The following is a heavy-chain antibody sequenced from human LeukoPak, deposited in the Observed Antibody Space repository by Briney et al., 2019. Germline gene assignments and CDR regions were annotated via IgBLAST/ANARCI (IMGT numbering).Heavy chain of an antibody. CDR3: ARDPGYCSSTSCYPGFYYYYMDV. J-gene: IGHJ6*03. Sequence: GGSLRLSCAASGFTFSSYSMNWVRQAPGKGLEWVSSISSSSSYIYYADSVKGRFTISRDNAKNSLYLQMNSLRAEDTAVYYCARDPGYCSSTSCYPGFYYYYMDVWGKGTTVTVSS. D-gene: IGHD2-2*01. CDR1: GFTFSSYS. CDR2: ISSSSSYI. V-gene: IGHV3-21*01.